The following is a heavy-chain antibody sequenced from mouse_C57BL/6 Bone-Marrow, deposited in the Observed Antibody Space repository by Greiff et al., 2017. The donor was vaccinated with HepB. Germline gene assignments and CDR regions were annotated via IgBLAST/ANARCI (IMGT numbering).Heavy chain of an antibody. CDR2: ISSGGDYI. CDR3: TGGTPYWYFDV. V-gene: IGHV5-9-1*02. D-gene: IGHD1-1*02. J-gene: IGHJ1*03. CDR1: GFTFSSYA. Sequence: EVQLQESGEGLVKPGGSLKLSCAASGFTFSSYAMSWVRQTPEKRLEWVTYISSGGDYIYYADTVKGRFTISRDNARNTLYLQMSSLKSEDTAMYYCTGGTPYWYFDVWGTGTTVTVSS.